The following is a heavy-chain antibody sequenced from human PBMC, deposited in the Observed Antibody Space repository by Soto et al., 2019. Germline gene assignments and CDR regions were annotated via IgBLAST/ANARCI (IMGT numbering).Heavy chain of an antibody. Sequence: QVQLVESGGGVVQPGRSLRLSCAASGFTFSSYGMHWVRQAPGKGLEWVAVISYDGSNKYYADSVKGRFTISRDNSKNTLYLQMNSPRAEDTAVYYCAKDYVAGYFDYWGQGTLVTVSS. D-gene: IGHD6-19*01. J-gene: IGHJ4*02. CDR1: GFTFSSYG. V-gene: IGHV3-30*18. CDR3: AKDYVAGYFDY. CDR2: ISYDGSNK.